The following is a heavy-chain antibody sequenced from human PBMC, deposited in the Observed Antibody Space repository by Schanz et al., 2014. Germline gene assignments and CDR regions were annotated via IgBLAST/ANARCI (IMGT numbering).Heavy chain of an antibody. CDR3: ASPSGYSDYGTYFDF. D-gene: IGHD5-12*01. CDR2: ISGSGGST. CDR1: GFDFNSYS. Sequence: EVRLVESGGGLVQPGGSLRLSCEASGFDFNSYSMNWVRQVPGKGLEWVSAISGSGGSTYYADSVKGRFTISRDNAKNSLYLQMNSLRAEDTAVYYCASPSGYSDYGTYFDFWGQGTLVTVSS. V-gene: IGHV3-23*04. J-gene: IGHJ4*02.